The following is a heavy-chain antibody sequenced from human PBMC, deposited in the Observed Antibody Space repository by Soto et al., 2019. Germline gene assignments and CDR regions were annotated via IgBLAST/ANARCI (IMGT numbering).Heavy chain of an antibody. CDR3: ARAVRGVIPDY. Sequence: QVQLQESGPGLLKPSETLSLTCTVSRGSISSYYWSWIRQPPGKGLEWIGYIYYSGSTNYNPSLKSRVTISVDTSKNQFYLKLSSVTAADTAVYYCARAVRGVIPDYWGQGTLVTVSS. CDR2: IYYSGST. D-gene: IGHD3-10*01. V-gene: IGHV4-59*01. J-gene: IGHJ4*02. CDR1: RGSISSYY.